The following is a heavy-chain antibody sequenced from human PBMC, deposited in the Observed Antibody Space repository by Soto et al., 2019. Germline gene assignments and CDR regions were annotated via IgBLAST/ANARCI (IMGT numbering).Heavy chain of an antibody. CDR1: GGSISSGDYY. D-gene: IGHD2-21*02. V-gene: IGHV4-30-4*01. J-gene: IGHJ5*02. Sequence: SETLSLTCTVSGGSISSGDYYWSWIRQPPGKGLEWIGYIYYSGSTYYNPSLKSRVTISVDTSKNQFSLKLSSVTAADTAVYYCARATHIVVVTATSWFDPWGQGTLVTVSS. CDR3: ARATHIVVVTATSWFDP. CDR2: IYYSGST.